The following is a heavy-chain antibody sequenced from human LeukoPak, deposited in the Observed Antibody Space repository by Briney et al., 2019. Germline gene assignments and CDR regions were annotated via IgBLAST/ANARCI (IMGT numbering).Heavy chain of an antibody. J-gene: IGHJ6*03. Sequence: GGSLRLSCAASGFTFSDYYMSWIRQAPGKGLEWVSVISGSGGSTYYADSVKGRFTISRDNSKNTLYLQMNSLRAEDTAVYYCAKGGYSIAAYYYYYYMDVWGKGTTVTVSS. CDR1: GFTFSDYY. CDR2: ISGSGGST. D-gene: IGHD6-25*01. CDR3: AKGGYSIAAYYYYYYMDV. V-gene: IGHV3-23*01.